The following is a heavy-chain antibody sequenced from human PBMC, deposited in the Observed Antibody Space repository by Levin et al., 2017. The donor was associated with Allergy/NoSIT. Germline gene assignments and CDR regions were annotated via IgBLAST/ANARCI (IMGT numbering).Heavy chain of an antibody. V-gene: IGHV3-30-3*01. CDR1: GFTFSSYA. CDR2: ISYDGSNK. Sequence: GGSLRLSCAASGFTFSSYAMHWVRQAPGKGLEWVAVISYDGSNKYYADSVKGRFTISRDNSKNTLYLQMNSLRAEDTAVYYCARDTVAGNYGMDVWGQGTTVTVSS. CDR3: ARDTVAGNYGMDV. J-gene: IGHJ6*02. D-gene: IGHD6-19*01.